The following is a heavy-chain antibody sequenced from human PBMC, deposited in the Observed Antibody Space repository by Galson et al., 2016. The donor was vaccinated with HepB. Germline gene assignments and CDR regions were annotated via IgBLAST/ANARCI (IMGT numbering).Heavy chain of an antibody. CDR1: GGSVSSGSYY. J-gene: IGHJ4*02. CDR2: FSYSGDGPT. CDR3: ARSYLGYCRGSTCFFDY. V-gene: IGHV4-61*01. Sequence: LSLTCTVSGGSVSSGSYYWSWIRQPPGKGLEWIGYFSYSGDGPTKYNHPLKRRVSISVDTSKSQFSLKLTSVTATDTAVYYCARSYLGYCRGSTCFFDYWGQGTLVTVSS. D-gene: IGHD2-15*01.